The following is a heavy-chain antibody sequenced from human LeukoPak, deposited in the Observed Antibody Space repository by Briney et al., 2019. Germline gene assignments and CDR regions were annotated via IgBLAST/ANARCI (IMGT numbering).Heavy chain of an antibody. J-gene: IGHJ3*02. CDR2: IYRGGDT. V-gene: IGHV3-66*01. CDR1: GFTVSSNY. Sequence: GGSLRLSCAASGFTVSSNYMNWVRQAPGKGLEWVSVIYRGGDTYYADSVKGRLTISRDTSKNTLYVQMNSLRAEDTAVYYCARASRGDAFDIWGQGTMVTVSS. CDR3: ARASRGDAFDI.